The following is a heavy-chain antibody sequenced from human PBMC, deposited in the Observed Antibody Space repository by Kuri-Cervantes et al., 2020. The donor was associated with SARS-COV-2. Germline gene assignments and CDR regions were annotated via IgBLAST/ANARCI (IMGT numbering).Heavy chain of an antibody. CDR3: ARGYYSHFDY. Sequence: ASVKVSCKASGHTFITYGISWVRQPPGKGLEWLGWISVWNRNTDYAQKVQGRVTMTTDTSTSTAYMELRSLRSDDTAVYFCARGYYSHFDYWGQGTLVTVSS. V-gene: IGHV1-18*04. CDR1: GHTFITYG. D-gene: IGHD1-26*01. CDR2: ISVWNRNT. J-gene: IGHJ4*02.